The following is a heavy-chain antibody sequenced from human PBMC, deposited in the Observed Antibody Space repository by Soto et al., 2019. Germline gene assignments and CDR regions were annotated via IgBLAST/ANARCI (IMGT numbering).Heavy chain of an antibody. V-gene: IGHV3-30-3*01. CDR2: ISYDGSNK. J-gene: IGHJ4*02. Sequence: GGSLRLSCAASGFTFSSYAMHWVRQAPGKGLEWVAVISYDGSNKYYADSVKGRFTISRDNSKNTLYLQMNSLRAEDTAVYYCARDRGITGTYFDYWGQGTLVTVSS. CDR3: ARDRGITGTYFDY. D-gene: IGHD1-20*01. CDR1: GFTFSSYA.